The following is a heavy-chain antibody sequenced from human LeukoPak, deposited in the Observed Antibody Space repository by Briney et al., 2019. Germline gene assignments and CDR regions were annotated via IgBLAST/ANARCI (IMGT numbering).Heavy chain of an antibody. J-gene: IGHJ5*02. Sequence: VSVTVSCKASGYTFTTYYIHWVRQAPGQGLEWMGVINPSGGSTSFAQKFQARLTMTRDTSTSTVYVELSGLRSEDTAVYYCAREIVVIPAAMGFDPWGQGTLVTVSS. V-gene: IGHV1-46*01. CDR3: AREIVVIPAAMGFDP. CDR1: GYTFTTYY. CDR2: INPSGGST. D-gene: IGHD2-2*01.